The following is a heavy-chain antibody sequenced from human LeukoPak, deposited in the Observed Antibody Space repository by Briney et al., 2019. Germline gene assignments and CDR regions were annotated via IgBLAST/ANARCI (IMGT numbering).Heavy chain of an antibody. V-gene: IGHV4-4*07. D-gene: IGHD4-23*01. CDR1: GGSITTYY. CDR2: FYVSGSI. J-gene: IGHJ4*02. CDR3: ARQGGLGTPASGSLEAFDY. Sequence: SSETLSLTCTVSGGSITTYYWSWLRQPAGKGLEWIGRFYVSGSIDYNPSLKSRTTISLDKSKNQFSLNLTSVTAADTAVYYCARQGGLGTPASGSLEAFDYWGQGTLVTVSS.